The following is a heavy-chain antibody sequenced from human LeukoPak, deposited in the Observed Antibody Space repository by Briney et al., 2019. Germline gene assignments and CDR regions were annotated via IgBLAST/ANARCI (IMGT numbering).Heavy chain of an antibody. CDR2: IKQDGSEE. Sequence: GGSLRLSCAASGFTFSVFWMSWVRQAPGKGLEWVANIKQDGSEEYYVDSVKGRFTISRDNDNNSMYLQINSLRAEDTAVYYCARYHGGYFAYWGQGTLVTVSS. V-gene: IGHV3-7*01. J-gene: IGHJ4*02. CDR1: GFTFSVFW. D-gene: IGHD2-15*01. CDR3: ARYHGGYFAY.